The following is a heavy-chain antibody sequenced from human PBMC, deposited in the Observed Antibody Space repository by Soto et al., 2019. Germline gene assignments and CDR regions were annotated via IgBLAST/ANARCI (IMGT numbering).Heavy chain of an antibody. J-gene: IGHJ4*02. CDR2: IIPILGIA. Sequence: QVQLVQSGAEVKKPGSSVKVSCKASGGTFSSYTISWVRQAPGQGLEWMGRIIPILGIANYAQKFQGRVTITADKSTSTAYMELSSLRSEDTAVYYCATSLKDDRWYHLYWGQGTLVTVSS. CDR1: GGTFSSYT. V-gene: IGHV1-69*02. CDR3: ATSLKDDRWYHLY. D-gene: IGHD2-15*01.